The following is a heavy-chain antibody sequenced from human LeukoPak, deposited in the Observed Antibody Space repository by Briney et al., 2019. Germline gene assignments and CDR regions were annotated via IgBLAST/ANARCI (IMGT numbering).Heavy chain of an antibody. CDR3: ARVFASSGWYPHDAFDI. J-gene: IGHJ3*02. CDR1: GVSISSYY. V-gene: IGHV4-4*07. D-gene: IGHD6-19*01. Sequence: SETLSLTCTVSGVSISSYYWSWIRQPAGKGLEWIGRIHTSGSTNYNPALKSRVTMSEDTSENQFSLKLSSVTAADTAVYYCARVFASSGWYPHDAFDIWGQGTMVTVSS. CDR2: IHTSGST.